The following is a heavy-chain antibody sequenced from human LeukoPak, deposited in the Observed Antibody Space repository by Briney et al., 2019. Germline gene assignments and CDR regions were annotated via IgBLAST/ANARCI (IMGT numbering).Heavy chain of an antibody. D-gene: IGHD5-12*01. J-gene: IGHJ4*02. CDR2: INSNSGGP. CDR1: GYTFTSYG. Sequence: ASVKVSCKASGYTFTSYGISWVRQAPGQGLEWMGWINSNSGGPKYAQKFQGRVTMTRDTSISTVYMELNTLISDDTAIYYCARYLGGYDYFDYWGQGTLVTVSS. CDR3: ARYLGGYDYFDY. V-gene: IGHV1-2*02.